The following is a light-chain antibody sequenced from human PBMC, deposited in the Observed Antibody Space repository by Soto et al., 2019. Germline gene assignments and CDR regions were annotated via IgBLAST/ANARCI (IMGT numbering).Light chain of an antibody. J-gene: IGLJ3*02. V-gene: IGLV1-44*01. CDR2: SHD. CDR1: SSTIGSNP. Sequence: QSVLTQPPSASGPPGQRVTISCSGSSSTIGSNPVDWYQQLPGTAAKLLIYSHDQRPLGVPDRFSASRSGTSASLAISGLQPGDEGIYYCAVWGNKLDGPGVFGGGTKLTVL. CDR3: AVWGNKLDGPGV.